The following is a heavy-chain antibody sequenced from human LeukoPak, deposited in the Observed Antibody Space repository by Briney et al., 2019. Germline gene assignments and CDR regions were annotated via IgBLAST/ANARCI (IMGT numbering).Heavy chain of an antibody. J-gene: IGHJ3*02. V-gene: IGHV3-74*01. CDR3: ARDKYGGNSNAFDI. Sequence: GGSLRLSCAASGFTFSSYWMHWVRQVPGKGLLWVSRINIDGSSTTYADYVKGRFTISRDNARNTLYLQMNSLRAEDTAVYYCARDKYGGNSNAFDIWGHGTMVTVSS. CDR1: GFTFSSYW. D-gene: IGHD4-23*01. CDR2: INIDGSST.